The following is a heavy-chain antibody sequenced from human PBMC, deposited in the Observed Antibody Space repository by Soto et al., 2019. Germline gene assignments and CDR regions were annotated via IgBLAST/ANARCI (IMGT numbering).Heavy chain of an antibody. J-gene: IGHJ4*02. D-gene: IGHD5-12*01. V-gene: IGHV3-30*18. CDR3: AKEGSVVATTPDFDY. CDR1: GFTFSSYG. CDR2: ISYDGSYK. Sequence: QVQLAESGGGVVQPGRSLRLSCAASGFTFSSYGMHWVRQAPGKGLEWVAVISYDGSYKYYADSMKGRVTISRDNSKNTLYVQMNSLRAEDTAVYYCAKEGSVVATTPDFDYWGQGTLVTVSS.